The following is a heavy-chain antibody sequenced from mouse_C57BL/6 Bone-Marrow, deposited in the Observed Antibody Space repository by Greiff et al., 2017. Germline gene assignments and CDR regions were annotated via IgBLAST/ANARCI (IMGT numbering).Heavy chain of an antibody. Sequence: QVTLKVSGPGILPPYQTLSLTCSFSGFSLSTFGMGVCWIRQPSGKGLELLAHIWWDADQFYNPALKRRLTISKDTSKNQVYIKSAKVDTADTATYYCARKNGDVDRFADWGKGTLGNVAA. D-gene: IGHD4-1*01. J-gene: IGHJ3*01. CDR2: IWWDADQ. V-gene: IGHV8-8*01. CDR1: GFSLSTFGMG. CDR3: ARKNGDVDRFAD.